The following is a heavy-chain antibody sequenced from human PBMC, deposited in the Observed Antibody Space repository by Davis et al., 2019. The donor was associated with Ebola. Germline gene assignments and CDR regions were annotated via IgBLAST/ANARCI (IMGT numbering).Heavy chain of an antibody. V-gene: IGHV1-46*01. Sequence: ASVKVSCKASGYTFTSYGITWVRQAPGQGLEWMGMINPSDGGTNYAEKFQDRVTMTRDTSTSTVYLELNSLLSGDTAVYYCARGVFYDNSGYYGTQKGFDPWGQGTLVTVSS. J-gene: IGHJ5*02. D-gene: IGHD3-22*01. CDR2: INPSDGGT. CDR3: ARGVFYDNSGYYGTQKGFDP. CDR1: GYTFTSYG.